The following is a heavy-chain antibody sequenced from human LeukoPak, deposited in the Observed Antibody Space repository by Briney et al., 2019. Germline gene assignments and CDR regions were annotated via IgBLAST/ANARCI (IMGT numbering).Heavy chain of an antibody. D-gene: IGHD6-13*01. CDR2: IYYSGST. CDR3: ARDTIAANDAFDI. Sequence: SETLSLTCTVSGGSISSYYWSWIRQPPGKGLEWIGYIYYSGSTNYNPSLKSRVTISVDTSKNQFSLKLSSVTAADTAVYYCARDTIAANDAFDIWGQGTMVTVSS. CDR1: GGSISSYY. V-gene: IGHV4-59*12. J-gene: IGHJ3*02.